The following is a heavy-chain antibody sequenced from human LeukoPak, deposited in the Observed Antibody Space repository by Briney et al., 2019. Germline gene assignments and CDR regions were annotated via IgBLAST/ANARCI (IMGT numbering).Heavy chain of an antibody. V-gene: IGHV3-23*01. Sequence: QSGGSLRLSCAASGFTFSSYAMSWVRQAPGKGLEWVSAISSSGGSTYYADSVKGRFTISRDNSENTLCLHMKSLGAEDTAVYYCAKSYSGSYPRPLDLGRRTLVTVLS. D-gene: IGHD1-26*01. CDR3: AKSYSGSYPRPLD. CDR2: ISSSGGST. CDR1: GFTFSSYA. J-gene: IGHJ4*02.